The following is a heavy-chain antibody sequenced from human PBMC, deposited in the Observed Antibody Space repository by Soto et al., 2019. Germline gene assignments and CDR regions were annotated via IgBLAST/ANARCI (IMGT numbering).Heavy chain of an antibody. CDR2: ISSSSSYI. V-gene: IGHV3-21*01. Sequence: GGSLRLSCAASGFTFSSYSMNWVRQAPGKGLEWVSSISSSSSYIYYADSVKGRFTISRDNAKNSLYLQMNSLRAEDTAVYYCARDPPLTTVTSDAFDIWGKGKMVTV. CDR1: GFTFSSYS. J-gene: IGHJ3*02. D-gene: IGHD4-17*01. CDR3: ARDPPLTTVTSDAFDI.